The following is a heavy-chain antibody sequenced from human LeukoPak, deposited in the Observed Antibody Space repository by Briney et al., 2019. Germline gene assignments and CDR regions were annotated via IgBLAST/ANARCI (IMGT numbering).Heavy chain of an antibody. V-gene: IGHV1-46*01. CDR3: AREGGNFRYYYYGMDV. J-gene: IGHJ6*02. Sequence: ASVKVSCKASGYTFTSYYMHWVRQAPGQGLEWMGIINPSGGSTSYALKFQGRVTMTRDTSTSTVYMELSSLRSEDTAVYYCAREGGNFRYYYYGMDVWGQGTTVTVSS. D-gene: IGHD4-23*01. CDR1: GYTFTSYY. CDR2: INPSGGST.